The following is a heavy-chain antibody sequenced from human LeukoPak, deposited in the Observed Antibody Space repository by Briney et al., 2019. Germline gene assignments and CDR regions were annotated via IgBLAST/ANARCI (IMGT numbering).Heavy chain of an antibody. CDR1: GGSFSGYY. Sequence: SETLSLTCAVYGGSFSGYYWSWIRQPPGKGLEWIGEINHSGSTNYNPSLKSRVTISVDTSKNQFSLKLSSVTAADTAVYYCAREPYGDYFDYWGQGTLVTVSS. J-gene: IGHJ4*02. CDR3: AREPYGDYFDY. V-gene: IGHV4-34*01. CDR2: INHSGST. D-gene: IGHD4/OR15-4a*01.